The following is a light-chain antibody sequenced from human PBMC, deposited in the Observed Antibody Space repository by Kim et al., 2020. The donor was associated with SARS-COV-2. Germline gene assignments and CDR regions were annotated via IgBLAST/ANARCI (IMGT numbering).Light chain of an antibody. CDR3: CSYAGSSSLV. CDR2: VVH. J-gene: IGLJ3*02. Sequence: GQPVTIACTGTSSDVGGYNDISWYQQHPGKAPKLMTYVVHERPSGVPDRFSGSKSRNTASLTISGLQAEDEADYSCCSYAGSSSLVFGGGTKVTVL. CDR1: SSDVGGYND. V-gene: IGLV2-11*03.